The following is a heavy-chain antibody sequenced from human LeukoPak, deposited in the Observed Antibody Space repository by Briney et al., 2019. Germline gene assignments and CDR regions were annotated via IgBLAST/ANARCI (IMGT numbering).Heavy chain of an antibody. D-gene: IGHD5-18*01. J-gene: IGHJ6*03. CDR2: IYDTGYT. Sequence: AETLSLTCGVSGCSISGHDLSWIRKAPGKGLEYIWVIYDTGYTNYNPSLKGRVTMSVDTSTNQFSLRLSSVSAAHKALYYCARARRSADKTMADYYYYSYMDVWGLGTAVTVSS. V-gene: IGHV4-59*11. CDR1: GCSISGHD. CDR3: ARARRSADKTMADYYYYSYMDV.